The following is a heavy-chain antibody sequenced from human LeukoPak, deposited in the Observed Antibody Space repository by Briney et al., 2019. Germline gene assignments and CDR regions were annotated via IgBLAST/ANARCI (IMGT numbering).Heavy chain of an antibody. V-gene: IGHV3-13*01. CDR1: GFTFSSYD. J-gene: IGHJ6*02. Sequence: GGSLRLSCAASGFTFSSYDMHWIRQATGKGLEWVSSIGTAGGTYYPGSVKGRFTITRENAKNASYLQMNSLSAGATAVYYCARALNCSSTSCYTPYYYCMDVWGQGTTVTVSS. D-gene: IGHD2-2*02. CDR2: IGTAGGT. CDR3: ARALNCSSTSCYTPYYYCMDV.